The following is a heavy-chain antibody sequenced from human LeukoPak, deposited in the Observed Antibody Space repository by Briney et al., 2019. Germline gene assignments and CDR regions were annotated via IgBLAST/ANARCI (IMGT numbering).Heavy chain of an antibody. CDR3: ATLTTDLSEYFQH. D-gene: IGHD4-11*01. J-gene: IGHJ1*01. Sequence: SETLSLTCPVSGGSISSSSYYWGWIRQPPGKGLEWIGSIYYSGSTYYNPSLKSRVTISADTSKNQFSLELSSVTAADTAVYYCATLTTDLSEYFQHWGQGTLVTVSS. CDR2: IYYSGST. CDR1: GGSISSSSYY. V-gene: IGHV4-39*01.